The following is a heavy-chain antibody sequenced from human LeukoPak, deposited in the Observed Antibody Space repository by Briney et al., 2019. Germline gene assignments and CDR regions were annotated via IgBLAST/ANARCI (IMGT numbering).Heavy chain of an antibody. J-gene: IGHJ4*02. CDR1: GFTFDDYA. D-gene: IGHD5-18*01. V-gene: IGHV3-9*01. Sequence: PGRSLRLSCAASGFTFDDYAMHWVRQAPGKGLEWVSGISWNSGSIGYADSVKGRFTISRDNAKNSLYLQMNSLRAEDTALYYCAKDSGYSYGLFDYWGQGTLVTVPS. CDR2: ISWNSGSI. CDR3: AKDSGYSYGLFDY.